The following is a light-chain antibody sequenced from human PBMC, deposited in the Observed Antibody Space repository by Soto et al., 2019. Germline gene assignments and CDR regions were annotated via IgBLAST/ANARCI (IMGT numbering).Light chain of an antibody. Sequence: QSALTQPASVSGSPGQSITISCTGTGSDVGGYDYVSWYQHHPGKAPKVMIYEVTNRPSGVSNRFSGSKSGNTASLTISGLLAEDEAEYYCSSYTSYTTLWVFGGGTQLTVL. CDR2: EVT. CDR3: SSYTSYTTLWV. V-gene: IGLV2-14*01. J-gene: IGLJ3*02. CDR1: GSDVGGYDY.